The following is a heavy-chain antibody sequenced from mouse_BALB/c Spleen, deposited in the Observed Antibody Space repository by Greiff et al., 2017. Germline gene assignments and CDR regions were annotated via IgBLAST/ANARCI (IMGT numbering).Heavy chain of an antibody. V-gene: IGHV7-3*02. D-gene: IGHD1-1*01. CDR3: ARDYCGRSSPSYFDY. CDR1: GFTFTDYY. CDR2: IRNKVNGYTT. Sequence: EVQRVESGGGLVQPGGSLRLSCATSGFTFTDYYMSRVRQPPGKALVWLGFIRNKVNGYTTEYSASVKGRFTISRNNSKSILYLQMNTLRAEHSATCYSARDYCGRSSPSYFDYWGQSTTLTVSS. J-gene: IGHJ2*01.